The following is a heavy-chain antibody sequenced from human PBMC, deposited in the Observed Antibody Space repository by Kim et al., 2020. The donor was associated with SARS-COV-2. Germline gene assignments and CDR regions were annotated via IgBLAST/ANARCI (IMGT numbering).Heavy chain of an antibody. CDR3: ARKRAKTPWDYYYYGMDV. Sequence: ASVKVSCKASGYTFTSYYMHWVRQAPGQGLEWMGIINPSGGSTSYAQKFQGRVTMTRDTSTSTVYMELSSLRSEDTAVYYCARKRAKTPWDYYYYGMDVWGQGTTVTVSS. J-gene: IGHJ6*02. V-gene: IGHV1-46*01. D-gene: IGHD1-26*01. CDR2: INPSGGST. CDR1: GYTFTSYY.